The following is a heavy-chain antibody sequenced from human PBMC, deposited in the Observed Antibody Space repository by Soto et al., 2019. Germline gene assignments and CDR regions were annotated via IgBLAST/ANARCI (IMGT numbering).Heavy chain of an antibody. CDR1: GFTFSSYG. Sequence: GGSLRLSCAASGFTFSSYGMHWVRQAPGKGLEWVAVISYDGSNKYYADSVKGRFTISRDNSKNTLYLQMNSLRAEDTAVYYCAKGGLYDRYDSSLDYWGQGTLVTVSS. V-gene: IGHV3-30*18. D-gene: IGHD3-22*01. CDR2: ISYDGSNK. CDR3: AKGGLYDRYDSSLDY. J-gene: IGHJ4*02.